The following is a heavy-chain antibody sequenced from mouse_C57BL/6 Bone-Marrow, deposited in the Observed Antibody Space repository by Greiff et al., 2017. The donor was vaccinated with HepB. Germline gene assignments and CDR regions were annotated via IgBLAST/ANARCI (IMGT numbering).Heavy chain of an antibody. V-gene: IGHV1-77*01. CDR1: GYTFTDYY. CDR3: ARKVRAEDYDGYYFDY. D-gene: IGHD2-4*01. J-gene: IGHJ2*01. Sequence: VQLQESGAELVKPGASVKISCKASGYTFTDYYINWVKQRPGQGLEWIGKIGPGSGSTYYNEKFKGKATLTADKSSSTAYMQLSSLTSEDSAVYFCARKVRAEDYDGYYFDYWGQGTTLTVSS. CDR2: IGPGSGST.